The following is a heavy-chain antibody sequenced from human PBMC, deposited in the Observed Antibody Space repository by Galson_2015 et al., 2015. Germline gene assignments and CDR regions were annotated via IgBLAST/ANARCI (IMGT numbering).Heavy chain of an antibody. J-gene: IGHJ4*02. CDR3: ARDRRWLLNYYFDY. V-gene: IGHV3-30-3*01. D-gene: IGHD5-24*01. CDR2: ISYDGSNK. Sequence: SLRLSCAASGFTFSSYAMHWVRQAPGKGLEWVAVISYDGSNKYYADSVKGRFTISRDNSKNTLYLQMNSLRAEDTAVYYCARDRRWLLNYYFDYWGQGTLVTVSS. CDR1: GFTFSSYA.